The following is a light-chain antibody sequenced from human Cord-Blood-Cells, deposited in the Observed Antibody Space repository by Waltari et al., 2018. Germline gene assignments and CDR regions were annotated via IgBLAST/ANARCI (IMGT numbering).Light chain of an antibody. CDR1: QSVSSN. CDR2: GAS. CDR3: QQYNNWPLT. J-gene: IGKJ4*01. Sequence: EIVLTQSPATLSLSPGVRATLSCRASQSVSSNLAWYQQKPGQAPRLLIYGASTRATGIPARFSGSGSGTEFTLTISSLQSEDFAVYYCQQYNNWPLTFGGGTKVEIK. V-gene: IGKV3D-15*01.